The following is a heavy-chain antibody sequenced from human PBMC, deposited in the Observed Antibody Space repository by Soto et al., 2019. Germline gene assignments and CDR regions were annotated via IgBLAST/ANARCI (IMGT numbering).Heavy chain of an antibody. Sequence: QVQLVQSGAEVKRPGSSVKVSCKASGGTFSSYAISWVRQAPGQGLEWMGGIIPIFGTANYAQKFQGRVTITADESTSTAYRELSSLRSEDTAVYYCARAGLLSGGVIGSLLDYWGQGTLVTVSS. CDR1: GGTFSSYA. CDR3: ARAGLLSGGVIGSLLDY. CDR2: IIPIFGTA. D-gene: IGHD3-16*02. V-gene: IGHV1-69*12. J-gene: IGHJ4*02.